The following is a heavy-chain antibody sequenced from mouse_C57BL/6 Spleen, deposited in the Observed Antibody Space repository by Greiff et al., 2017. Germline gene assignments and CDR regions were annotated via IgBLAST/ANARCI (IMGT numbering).Heavy chain of an antibody. CDR3: ARGKTYGNYGSWFAY. CDR1: GYAFSSYW. V-gene: IGHV1-80*01. Sequence: VKLQQSGAELVKPGASVKISCKASGYAFSSYWMNWVKQRPGKGLEWIGQIYPGDGDTNYNGKFKGKATLTADKSSSTAYMQLSSLTSEDSAVYFCARGKTYGNYGSWFAYWGQGTLVTVSA. J-gene: IGHJ3*01. D-gene: IGHD2-1*01. CDR2: IYPGDGDT.